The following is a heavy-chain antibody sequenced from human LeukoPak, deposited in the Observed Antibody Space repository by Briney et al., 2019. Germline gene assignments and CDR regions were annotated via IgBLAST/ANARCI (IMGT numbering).Heavy chain of an antibody. J-gene: IGHJ4*02. V-gene: IGHV3-30*18. CDR3: AKEFRQMTNFDY. CDR1: GFTFSSYG. D-gene: IGHD5-24*01. CDR2: ISYDGSNK. Sequence: QPGRSLRLSCAASGFTFSSYGMHWVRQAPGKGLEWVAVISYDGSNKYYADSVKGRFAISRDKSKSTLNLQMNSLRAEDTAVYYCAKEFRQMTNFDYWGQGTLVTVSS.